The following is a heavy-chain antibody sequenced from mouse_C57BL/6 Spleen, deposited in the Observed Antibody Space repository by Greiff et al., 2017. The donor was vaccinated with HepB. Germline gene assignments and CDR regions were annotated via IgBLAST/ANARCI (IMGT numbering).Heavy chain of an antibody. CDR1: GYTFTSYW. D-gene: IGHD3-1*01. CDR3: ARSGTGYFDY. J-gene: IGHJ2*01. Sequence: QVHVKQPGAELVRPGSSVKLSCKASGYTFTSYWMHWVKQRPRQGLEWIGNIDPSDSETHYNQKFKDKATLTVDKSSSTAYMQLSSLTSEDSAVYYCARSGTGYFDYWGQGTTLTVSS. CDR2: IDPSDSET. V-gene: IGHV1-52*01.